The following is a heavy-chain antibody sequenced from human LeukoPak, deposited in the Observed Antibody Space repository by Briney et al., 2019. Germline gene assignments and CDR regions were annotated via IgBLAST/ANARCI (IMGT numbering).Heavy chain of an antibody. Sequence: GGSLRLSCAASGFTFSSYSMNWVRQAPGKGLEWVSSISISSSYIYYADSVKGRFTISRDNAKNSLYLQMNSLRAEDTAVYYCARESTRYFDWLSQYYFDYWGQGTLVTVSS. D-gene: IGHD3-9*01. CDR2: ISISSSYI. CDR1: GFTFSSYS. J-gene: IGHJ4*02. CDR3: ARESTRYFDWLSQYYFDY. V-gene: IGHV3-21*01.